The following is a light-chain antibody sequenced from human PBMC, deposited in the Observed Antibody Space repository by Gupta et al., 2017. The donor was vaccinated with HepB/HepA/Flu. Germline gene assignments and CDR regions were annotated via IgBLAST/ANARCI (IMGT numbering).Light chain of an antibody. J-gene: IGKJ1*01. V-gene: IGKV3-20*01. CDR2: GAS. CDR3: RQYDSSLWT. CDR1: QSVSSSY. Sequence: DIVLTQSPGTLSLSPGESATRSCRASQSVSSSYFAWFQQKPGQAPRLLINGASSRATGVPDRISASGSGADFSITISTLEAEDFAVYYCRQYDSSLWTFGQGTKVEIK.